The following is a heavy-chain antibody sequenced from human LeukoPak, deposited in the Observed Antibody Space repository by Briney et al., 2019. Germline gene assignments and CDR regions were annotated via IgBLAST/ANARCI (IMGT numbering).Heavy chain of an antibody. Sequence: ASVKVSCKASGYIFTSYNMYWVRQAPGQGLEWMGIINSSGGSTNYAQKFQGRVTMTRDTSISTAYMELSRLRSDDTAVYYCARDAWGSVTYYDSSGYFDYWGQGTLVTVSS. CDR1: GYIFTSYN. CDR3: ARDAWGSVTYYDSSGYFDY. D-gene: IGHD3-22*01. J-gene: IGHJ4*02. CDR2: INSSGGST. V-gene: IGHV1-46*01.